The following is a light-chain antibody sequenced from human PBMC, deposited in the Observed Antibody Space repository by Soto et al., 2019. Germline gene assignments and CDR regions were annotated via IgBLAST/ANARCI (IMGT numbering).Light chain of an antibody. CDR2: EVN. V-gene: IGLV2-8*01. J-gene: IGLJ3*02. Sequence: QSVLTQPPSASGSPGQSVAISCTGTSSDVGGYNYVSWYQQHPGKAPKLMIYEVNKRPSGVPDRFSGSKSGNTASLTVSGLQAEDEADYYCKSRTTRNTLVFGGGTKVTVL. CDR1: SSDVGGYNY. CDR3: KSRTTRNTLV.